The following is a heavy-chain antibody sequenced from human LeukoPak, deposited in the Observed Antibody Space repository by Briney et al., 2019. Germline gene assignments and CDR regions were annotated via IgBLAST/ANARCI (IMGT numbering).Heavy chain of an antibody. CDR3: AKDQYGSGTYFDY. J-gene: IGHJ4*02. CDR1: GFTFSTYA. D-gene: IGHD3-10*01. Sequence: GGSLRLSCAASGFTFSTYAMTWVRQAPGKGLEWVSTISGGGDGTHYADSVKGRFTISRDNSKNTLYLQMNNLRAEDTAVYYCAKDQYGSGTYFDYWGQGTLVTVSS. CDR2: ISGGGDGT. V-gene: IGHV3-23*01.